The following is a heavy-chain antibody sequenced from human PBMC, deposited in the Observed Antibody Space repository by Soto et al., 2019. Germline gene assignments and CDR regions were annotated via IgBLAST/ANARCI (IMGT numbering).Heavy chain of an antibody. J-gene: IGHJ6*03. V-gene: IGHV4-34*01. Sequence: QVQLQQWGAGLLKPSETLSLTCVVSGGFLSDYFWSWIRQPPGMALEWSGEINHLGSINYNPSLKSRVPLSVDTSKNQFSLTLNSVTAADTATYYCARGGISHWAYFYYMDVWDRGTTVTVSS. CDR1: GGFLSDYF. D-gene: IGHD2-21*01. CDR2: INHLGSI. CDR3: ARGGISHWAYFYYMDV.